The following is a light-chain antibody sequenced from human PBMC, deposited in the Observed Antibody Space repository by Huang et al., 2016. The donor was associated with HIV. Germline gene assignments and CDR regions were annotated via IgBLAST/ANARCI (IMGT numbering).Light chain of an antibody. Sequence: DIVMAQSPDSLAESLGERATINCESSQSVLQASNNKNYLAWYQQKPGQPPKLLIYWASTRESGGPDRFSGNGSGTDFTLTISSLQAEDVAVYFCHQYYTTPRTFGQGTKVQIK. CDR3: HQYYTTPRT. CDR1: QSVLQASNNKNY. J-gene: IGKJ1*01. CDR2: WAS. V-gene: IGKV4-1*01.